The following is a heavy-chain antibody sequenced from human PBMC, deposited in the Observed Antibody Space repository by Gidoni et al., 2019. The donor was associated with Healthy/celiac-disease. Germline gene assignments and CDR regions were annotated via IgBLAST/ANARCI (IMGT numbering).Heavy chain of an antibody. CDR2: ISYDGSNK. V-gene: IGHV3-30-3*01. CDR1: GFPFSGSA. J-gene: IGHJ5*02. CDR3: ARDLAGLWELLNNWFDP. D-gene: IGHD1-26*01. Sequence: VQLVESGGGVVQPGRSLRLSCAASGFPFSGSAMHWVRQAPGKGLEWVAVISYDGSNKYYADSVKGRFTISRDNSKNTLYLQMNSLRAEDTAVYYCARDLAGLWELLNNWFDPWGQGTLVTVSS.